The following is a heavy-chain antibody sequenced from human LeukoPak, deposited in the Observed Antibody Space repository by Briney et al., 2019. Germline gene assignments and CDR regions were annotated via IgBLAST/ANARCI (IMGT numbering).Heavy chain of an antibody. CDR3: ASQYGSGSTGCFDY. CDR1: GGSISSSSYY. V-gene: IGHV4-39*01. CDR2: IYYSGST. D-gene: IGHD3-10*01. Sequence: PSETLSLTCTVSGGSISSSSYYWGWIRQPPGKGLEWIGSIYYSGSTYYNPSLKSRVTISVDTSKNQFSLKLSYVTAADTAVYYCASQYGSGSTGCFDYWGQGTLVTVSS. J-gene: IGHJ4*02.